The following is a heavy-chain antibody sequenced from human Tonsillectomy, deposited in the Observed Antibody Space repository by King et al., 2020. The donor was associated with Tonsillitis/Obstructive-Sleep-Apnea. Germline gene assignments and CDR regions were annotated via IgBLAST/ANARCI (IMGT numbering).Heavy chain of an antibody. CDR3: AMHSRDTSWWYYFYYMDG. J-gene: IGHJ6*03. CDR1: GGSVSSSDYY. Sequence: LQLQESGPGLVKPSETLSLTCTVSGGSVSSSDYYWGWIRQPPGKVLEWIGTIYYDGTTYYNPPLKSRVTISVAPSKNQFSLNLNSVTAADTAVYYCAMHSRDTSWWYYFYYMDGWDKGSTLTVSS. D-gene: IGHD2-15*01. V-gene: IGHV4-39*01. CDR2: IYYDGTT.